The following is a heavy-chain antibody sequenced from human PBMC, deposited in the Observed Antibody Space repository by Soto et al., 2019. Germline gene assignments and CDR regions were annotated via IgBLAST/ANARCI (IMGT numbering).Heavy chain of an antibody. CDR3: ARDKITGLFDY. CDR2: INHSGST. V-gene: IGHV4-34*01. CDR1: GGSFSGYY. D-gene: IGHD2-8*02. Sequence: QVQLQQWGAGLLKPSETLSLTCAVYGGSFSGYYWTWIRQPPGTGLEWMREINHSGSTNYSPYLKSRVSISVDTSKNQFSLKLTSVTAADTALYYCARDKITGLFDYWGQRTLVTVSS. J-gene: IGHJ4*02.